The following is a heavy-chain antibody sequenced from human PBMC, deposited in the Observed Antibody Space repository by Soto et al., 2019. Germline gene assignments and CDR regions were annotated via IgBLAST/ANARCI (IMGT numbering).Heavy chain of an antibody. CDR2: IDNSGNT. J-gene: IGHJ4*02. CDR1: EGSVSTYF. Sequence: PXGTLSLTFTVSEGSVSTYFCNWIRQPAGKGLEWIGRIDNSGNTNYNPSLKSRVTMSADTSRNQFSLKLNSVTAADTAVYYCARGGQDFWSGPFDYWGQGALVTVYS. D-gene: IGHD3-3*01. CDR3: ARGGQDFWSGPFDY. V-gene: IGHV4-4*07.